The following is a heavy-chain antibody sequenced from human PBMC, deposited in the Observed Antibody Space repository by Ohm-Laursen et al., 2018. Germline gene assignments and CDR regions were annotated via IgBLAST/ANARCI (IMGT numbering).Heavy chain of an antibody. V-gene: IGHV3-7*03. CDR2: IKQDGSEK. CDR1: GFTFSNYW. D-gene: IGHD3-22*01. J-gene: IGHJ4*02. CDR3: AKDDYDSSGYPPFDY. Sequence: SLRLSCAASGFTFSNYWMSWVRQAPGKGLEWVANIKQDGSEKYYVDSVKGRFTISRDNSKNTLYLQMNSLRAEDTAVYYCAKDDYDSSGYPPFDYWGQGTLVTVSS.